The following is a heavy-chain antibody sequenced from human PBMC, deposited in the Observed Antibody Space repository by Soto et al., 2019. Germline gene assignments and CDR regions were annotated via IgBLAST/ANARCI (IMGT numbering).Heavy chain of an antibody. J-gene: IGHJ5*01. CDR2: IHNSGTS. CDR1: GDTSTSYY. Sequence: SETLSLTCTVSGDTSTSYYWGWIRQAPGKGLEWIGHIHNSGTSTHNPSLNGRVTISIDMSKKQFSLKLTSLTSADTAVYYCARDFYDSVGYTWFDSWGQGTLVTVSS. V-gene: IGHV4-59*01. D-gene: IGHD3-22*01. CDR3: ARDFYDSVGYTWFDS.